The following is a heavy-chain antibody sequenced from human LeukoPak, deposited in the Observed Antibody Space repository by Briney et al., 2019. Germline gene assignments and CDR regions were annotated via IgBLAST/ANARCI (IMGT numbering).Heavy chain of an antibody. CDR3: ATGGIQLWLNY. V-gene: IGHV4-59*01. D-gene: IGHD5-18*01. Sequence: PSETLSLTCTVSGGSISSYYWSWIRQPPGKGLEWIGYIYYSGSTNYNPSLKSRVTISVDTSKNQFSLKLSSVTAADTAVYYCATGGIQLWLNYWGQGTLVTVSS. J-gene: IGHJ4*02. CDR1: GGSISSYY. CDR2: IYYSGST.